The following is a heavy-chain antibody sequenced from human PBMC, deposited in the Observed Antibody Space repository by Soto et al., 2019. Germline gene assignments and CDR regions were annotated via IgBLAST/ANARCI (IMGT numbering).Heavy chain of an antibody. Sequence: SGTLSLTLTVSGVSISSGDYDWSWMRHHTGKGLEWIGYIYYSGSTYYNPSLKSRVTISVDTSKNQFSLKLTSVTAADTAVYYCAASCVGCGGYNYYGMDVWGQGTTVTVSS. V-gene: IGHV4-31*02. D-gene: IGHD5-12*01. CDR2: IYYSGST. CDR3: AASCVGCGGYNYYGMDV. J-gene: IGHJ6*02. CDR1: GVSISSGDYD.